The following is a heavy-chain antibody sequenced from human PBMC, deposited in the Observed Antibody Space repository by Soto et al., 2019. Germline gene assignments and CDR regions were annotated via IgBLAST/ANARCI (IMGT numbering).Heavy chain of an antibody. CDR1: GASSTTGHW. V-gene: IGHV4-4*02. Sequence: QVQLQESGPGLVKPSGTLSLTCAVSGASSTTGHWWTWVRQSPGKGLERIGEIYQSGTTNNNPSLSSRLTISLDKSKNQFSRKLTSVTAAYTALYYCARGFSFSDSPGNDRIYFYYGLDVWGQGTTVTISS. D-gene: IGHD3-22*01. CDR3: ARGFSFSDSPGNDRIYFYYGLDV. CDR2: IYQSGTT. J-gene: IGHJ6*02.